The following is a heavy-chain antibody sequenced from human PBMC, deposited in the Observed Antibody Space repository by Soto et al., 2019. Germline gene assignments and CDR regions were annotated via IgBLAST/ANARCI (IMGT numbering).Heavy chain of an antibody. D-gene: IGHD1-26*01. V-gene: IGHV3-66*01. J-gene: IGHJ3*02. Sequence: EVQLVESGGGLVQPGGSLRLSCAASGFTVSSNYMSWVRQAPGKGLEWVSVIYSGGSTYYADSVKGRFTISRDNSKNTLYLQMNSLRAEDTAVYYCAKTWVPDAFDIWGQGTMVTVSS. CDR2: IYSGGST. CDR3: AKTWVPDAFDI. CDR1: GFTVSSNY.